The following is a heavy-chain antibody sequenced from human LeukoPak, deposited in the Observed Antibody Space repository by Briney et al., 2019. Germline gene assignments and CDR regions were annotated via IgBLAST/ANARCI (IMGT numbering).Heavy chain of an antibody. D-gene: IGHD6-6*01. CDR2: INPNSGGT. V-gene: IGHV1-2*02. Sequence: ASVKVSCKASGYTFTGYYMHWVRQAPGQGLEWMGWINPNSGGTNYAQKFQGRVTMTRDTSISTAYMELSRLRSDDTAVYYCARALDSSSSAYFDYWGLGTLVTVSS. CDR1: GYTFTGYY. J-gene: IGHJ4*02. CDR3: ARALDSSSSAYFDY.